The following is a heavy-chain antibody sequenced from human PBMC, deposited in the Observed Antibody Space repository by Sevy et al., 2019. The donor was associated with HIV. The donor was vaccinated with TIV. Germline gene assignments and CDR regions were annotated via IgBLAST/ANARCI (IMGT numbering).Heavy chain of an antibody. CDR2: ISYSERT. D-gene: IGHD1-26*01. CDR1: GDSISSLNYY. V-gene: IGHV4-31*03. Sequence: SETLSLTCTVSGDSISSLNYYWGWIRQHPGKGLEWIGYISYSERTYYNPSLKSRVTISVDTSKNQFSLKLSSVTAADTAVFYCARANAYLASDAFDIWGQGTLVTVSS. J-gene: IGHJ3*02. CDR3: ARANAYLASDAFDI.